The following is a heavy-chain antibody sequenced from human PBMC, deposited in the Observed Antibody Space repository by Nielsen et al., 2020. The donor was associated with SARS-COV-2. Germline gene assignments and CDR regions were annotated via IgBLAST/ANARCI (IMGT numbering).Heavy chain of an antibody. CDR2: ISGSGGST. J-gene: IGHJ6*02. CDR3: AKAGELGGHGMDV. Sequence: WIRQPPGKGLEWVSAISGSGGSTYYADSVKGRFTISRDNSKNTLYLQMNSLRAEDTAVYYCAKAGELGGHGMDVRGQGTTVTVSS. V-gene: IGHV3-23*01. D-gene: IGHD3-10*01.